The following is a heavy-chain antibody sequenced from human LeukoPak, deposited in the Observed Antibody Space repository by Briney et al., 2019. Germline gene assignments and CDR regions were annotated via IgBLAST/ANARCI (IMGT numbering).Heavy chain of an antibody. Sequence: GASVKVSCKASGYIFSSYYMHWVRQAPGQGLEWMGIINPSGGSTSYAQKLQGRVTMTRDTSTSTVYMELSSLRSDDTAVYYCARDSPISGSYYGGLGHWGQGTLVTVSS. D-gene: IGHD1-26*01. J-gene: IGHJ4*02. CDR1: GYIFSSYY. V-gene: IGHV1-46*01. CDR3: ARDSPISGSYYGGLGH. CDR2: INPSGGST.